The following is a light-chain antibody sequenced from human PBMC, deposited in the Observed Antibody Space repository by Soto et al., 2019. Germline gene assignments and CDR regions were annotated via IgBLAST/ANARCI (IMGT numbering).Light chain of an antibody. CDR1: QDISNY. J-gene: IGKJ4*01. V-gene: IGKV1-33*01. CDR2: DAS. CDR3: QQYDNLPLT. Sequence: DIQMSQSPSSLSASVGDRGTITCQASQDISNYLNWYQQKPGKAPKLLIYDASNLETGVPSRFSGSGSGTDFTFTISSLQLEDIATYYCQQYDNLPLTFGGGTKVDIK.